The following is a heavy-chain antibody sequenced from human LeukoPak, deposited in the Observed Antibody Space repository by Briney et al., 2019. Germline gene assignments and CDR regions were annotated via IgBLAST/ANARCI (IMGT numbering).Heavy chain of an antibody. CDR2: ISAYNGNT. CDR1: GYTFTSYG. D-gene: IGHD3-9*01. V-gene: IGHV1-18*01. CDR3: ARDQAATNTQVRFCLD. Sequence: ASVKVSCKASGYTFTSYGISWVRQAPGQGLEWMGWISAYNGNTNFAQKLRGRVTMTTDTSTSTAYMDLRSLRSDDTAVYYCARDQAATNTQVRFCLDWGQGTLVTVSS. J-gene: IGHJ4*02.